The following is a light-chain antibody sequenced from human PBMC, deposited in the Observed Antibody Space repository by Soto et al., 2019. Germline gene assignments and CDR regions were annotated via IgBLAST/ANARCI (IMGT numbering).Light chain of an antibody. J-gene: IGLJ1*01. CDR2: EVS. CDR1: STDVGSYNL. V-gene: IGLV2-23*02. CDR3: CSYAGSSYV. Sequence: TKPASGTGSPVDARPITCTRTSTDVGSYNLVSWYQQHPGKAPKLMIYEVSKRPSGVSNRFSGSKSGNTASLTISGLQAEDEADYYCCSYAGSSYVFGTGTKVTVL.